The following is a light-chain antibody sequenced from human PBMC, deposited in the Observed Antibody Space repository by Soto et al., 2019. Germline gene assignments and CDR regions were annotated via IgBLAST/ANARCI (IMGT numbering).Light chain of an antibody. J-gene: IGLJ1*01. CDR3: AAWDDRLNGHV. CDR1: SSNIGSTA. CDR2: SNN. V-gene: IGLV1-44*01. Sequence: QSVLTQPPSASGTPGQRVTISCSGSSSNIGSTAVNWYQQLPGTAPKLLIYSNNQRPSGVPDRFSGSKSGTSASLAISGLQSEDEDDYYCAAWDDRLNGHVFGTGTKLTVL.